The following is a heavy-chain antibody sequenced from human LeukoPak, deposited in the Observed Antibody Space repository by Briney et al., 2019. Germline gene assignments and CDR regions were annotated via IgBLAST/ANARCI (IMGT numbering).Heavy chain of an antibody. D-gene: IGHD2-15*01. CDR2: IYRDGTT. J-gene: IGHJ4*02. CDR1: GFTVSSNY. CDR3: ARGGWHVDCDY. V-gene: IGHV3-53*01. Sequence: PGGSLSFSGTASGFTVSSNYMSWVRQAPGKGLEWVSVIYRDGTTYYTDSARGRFTISRDNSKNTVYLQMNSLRAEDTAVYYCARGGWHVDCDYGAQGTLVTVSS.